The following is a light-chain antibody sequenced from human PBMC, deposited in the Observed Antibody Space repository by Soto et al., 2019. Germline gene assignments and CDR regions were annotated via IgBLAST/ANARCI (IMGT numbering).Light chain of an antibody. Sequence: DIQMTQSPSSLSASVGDRVTITCRASQGVSIWLAWYQQKPEKAPKSLIYAASNLQSGVPSRFSGSGSGTDFTLTISSLQPEDFATYYCQQYNSYPRTFGCGTKVEIK. CDR2: AAS. CDR1: QGVSIW. V-gene: IGKV1D-16*01. J-gene: IGKJ4*01. CDR3: QQYNSYPRT.